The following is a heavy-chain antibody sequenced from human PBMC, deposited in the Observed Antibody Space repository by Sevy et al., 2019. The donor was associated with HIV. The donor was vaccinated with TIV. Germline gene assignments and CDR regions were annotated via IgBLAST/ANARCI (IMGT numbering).Heavy chain of an antibody. CDR2: INSDGSST. CDR3: VREGVGGYSYGFDY. J-gene: IGHJ4*02. V-gene: IGHV3-74*01. CDR1: GFTFSIYW. D-gene: IGHD5-18*01. Sequence: GGSLRLSCAVSGFTFSIYWMHWVRQVPGKGLVWVSRINSDGSSTRYADSVKGRFTFSRDNAKNTLYLQMNSLRAEDTAVYYCVREGVGGYSYGFDYWGQGTLVTVS.